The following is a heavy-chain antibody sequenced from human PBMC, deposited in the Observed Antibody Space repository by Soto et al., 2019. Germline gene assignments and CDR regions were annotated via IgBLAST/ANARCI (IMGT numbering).Heavy chain of an antibody. V-gene: IGHV3-30*03. CDR2: ISYDSTKT. J-gene: IGHJ6*02. Sequence: QVQLVESGGGVVQPGRSLRLSCAASGFTFNSYGMHWVRQGPGNGLEWVAFISYDSTKTYYADSVNGRFTISRDNSNSAVYVQMNSLRGEDTAVYYGARNRSAWSDFHYYSLDVWGQGTTVTVSS. CDR3: ARNRSAWSDFHYYSLDV. CDR1: GFTFNSYG. D-gene: IGHD6-13*01.